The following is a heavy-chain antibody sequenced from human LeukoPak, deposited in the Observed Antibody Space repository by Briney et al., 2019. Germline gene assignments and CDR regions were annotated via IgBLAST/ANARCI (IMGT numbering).Heavy chain of an antibody. V-gene: IGHV1-18*01. CDR1: GFTFTNYG. Sequence: ASVKVSCKASGFTFTNYGISWLRQAPGQGLEWVGWISFYSGNTNYAQKFQGGVFMTIDTSTSTAYMELRSLRSDDTAVYYCARDLTQVVHDYWGQGTLVTVSS. CDR2: ISFYSGNT. D-gene: IGHD2-15*01. CDR3: ARDLTQVVHDY. J-gene: IGHJ4*02.